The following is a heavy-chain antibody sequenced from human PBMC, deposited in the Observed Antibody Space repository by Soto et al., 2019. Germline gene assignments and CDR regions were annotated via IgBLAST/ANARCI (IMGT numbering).Heavy chain of an antibody. CDR1: GFTFSSYA. D-gene: IGHD1-7*01. CDR3: AKPLSTTPAGTTIH. J-gene: IGHJ4*02. CDR2: ISGSGGST. Sequence: EVQLLESGGGLVQPGGSLRLSCAASGFTFSSYAMSWVRQAPGKGLEWVSAISGSGGSTYYADSVKGRFTIPRDNSKNTLHLQMNSLRAEDTAVYYCAKPLSTTPAGTTIHWGQGTLVTVSS. V-gene: IGHV3-23*01.